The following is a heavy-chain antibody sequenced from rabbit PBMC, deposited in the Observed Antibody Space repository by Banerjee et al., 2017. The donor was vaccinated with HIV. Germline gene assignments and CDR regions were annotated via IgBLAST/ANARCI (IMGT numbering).Heavy chain of an antibody. V-gene: IGHV1S40*01. Sequence: QSLEESGGGLVQPEGSLTLTCKASGFSFSSSDYICWVRQAPGKGLEWISCIAGSSSAFTYSATWATGRFTISKPSSTTVTLQMPSLTVADTATYFCARDTGTSFSSYGMDLWGPGTLVTVS. CDR3: ARDTGTSFSSYGMDL. CDR2: IAGSSSAFT. CDR1: GFSFSSSDY. D-gene: IGHD7-1*01. J-gene: IGHJ6*01.